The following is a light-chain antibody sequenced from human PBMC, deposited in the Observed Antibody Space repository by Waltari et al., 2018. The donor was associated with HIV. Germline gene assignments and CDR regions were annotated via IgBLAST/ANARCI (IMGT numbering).Light chain of an antibody. CDR3: GSWDDSLSHWV. V-gene: IGLV1-47*01. CDR2: RSE. CDR1: TSNIGNTF. Sequence: QSVLTQPPSASRPPGQRVLMSCSGSTSNIGNTFFSWFQQVPGRAPKLVIYRSEQRPSGVPDRFSAAKSGSSASLAITGLHSDDEAVYYCGSWDDSLSHWVFGGGTRLTV. J-gene: IGLJ3*02.